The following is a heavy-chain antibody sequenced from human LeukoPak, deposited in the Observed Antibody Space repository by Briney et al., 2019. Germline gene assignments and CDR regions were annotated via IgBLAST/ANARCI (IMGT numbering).Heavy chain of an antibody. J-gene: IGHJ4*02. CDR2: IYYSGST. CDR3: ARGLTTVSPFDY. Sequence: SEPLSLTCTVSGGSISSYYWIWIRQPPGKGLEWIGDIYYSGSTNYNPSLRSRVTISVDTSKNQFSLKLSSVTAADTAVYYCARGLTTVSPFDYWGQGTLVTVSS. V-gene: IGHV4-59*01. D-gene: IGHD4-17*01. CDR1: GGSISSYY.